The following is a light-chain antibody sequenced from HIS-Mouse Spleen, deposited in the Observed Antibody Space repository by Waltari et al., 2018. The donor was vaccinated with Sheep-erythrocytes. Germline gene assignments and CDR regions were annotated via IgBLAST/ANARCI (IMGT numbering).Light chain of an antibody. CDR1: SSNIGSTT. J-gene: IGLJ2*01. V-gene: IGLV1-44*01. Sequence: QSVLTQPPSASGTPGQRVTISCSGSSSNIGSTTVNWYQQLPGTAPKLLIYSNNQLPSGVPDRFSGSKSGTSASLAISGLQSEDEADYYCAAWDDSLNGVVFGGGTKLTVL. CDR3: AAWDDSLNGVV. CDR2: SNN.